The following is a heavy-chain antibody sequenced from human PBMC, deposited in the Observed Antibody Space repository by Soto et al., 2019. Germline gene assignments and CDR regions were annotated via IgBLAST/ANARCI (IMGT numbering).Heavy chain of an antibody. CDR2: IYYSGST. Sequence: QLQLQESGPGLVKPSETLSLTCTVSGGSISSSSYYWGWIRQPPGKGLERIGRIYYSGSTYYNPSLKSRVTISVDTSKNQFSLKLSSVTAADTAVYYCAREQATIVVVGRWGQGTLVTVSS. V-gene: IGHV4-39*02. CDR1: GGSISSSSYY. J-gene: IGHJ4*02. D-gene: IGHD2-15*01. CDR3: AREQATIVVVGR.